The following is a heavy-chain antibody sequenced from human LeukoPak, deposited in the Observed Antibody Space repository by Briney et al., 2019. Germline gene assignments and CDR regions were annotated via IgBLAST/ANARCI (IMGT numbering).Heavy chain of an antibody. CDR1: CGSISSSSYY. CDR2: IYYSGST. CDR3: ARQITIFGVVPRFDP. D-gene: IGHD3-3*01. Sequence: PSETLSLTCTVACGSISSSSYYWGWIRQPPGKGLEWVGSIYYSGSTYYNPSLKSRVTISVDTSKNQFSLKLSSVTAADTAVYYCARQITIFGVVPRFDPWGQGTLVTVSS. V-gene: IGHV4-39*01. J-gene: IGHJ5*02.